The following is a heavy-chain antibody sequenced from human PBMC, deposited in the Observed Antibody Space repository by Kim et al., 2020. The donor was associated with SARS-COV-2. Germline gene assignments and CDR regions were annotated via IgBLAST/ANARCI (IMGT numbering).Heavy chain of an antibody. D-gene: IGHD2-2*02. V-gene: IGHV3-33*01. Sequence: AASVKGRLTISQDKPRNTVYIQMKSLRAEDTAVYYCARKAGYKGPFDYWGQGTLAIVSS. J-gene: IGHJ4*02. CDR3: ARKAGYKGPFDY.